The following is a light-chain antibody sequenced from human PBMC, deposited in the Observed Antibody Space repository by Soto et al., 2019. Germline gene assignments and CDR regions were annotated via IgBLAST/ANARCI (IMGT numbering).Light chain of an antibody. CDR2: DND. CDR3: GTLDSILSGVV. Sequence: QSVFTQPPSVSAAPGQTVNISCSGSSSNIGNYYVSWYQRLPGTAPKVVIYDNDKRPSEIPDRFSGSKSDTSATLGITGLQTGDEADYYCGTLDSILSGVVFGGGTKVTVL. V-gene: IGLV1-51*01. J-gene: IGLJ2*01. CDR1: SSNIGNYY.